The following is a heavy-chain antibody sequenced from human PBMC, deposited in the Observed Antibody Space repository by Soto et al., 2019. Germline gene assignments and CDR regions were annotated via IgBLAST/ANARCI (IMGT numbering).Heavy chain of an antibody. D-gene: IGHD4-17*01. V-gene: IGHV3-23*01. Sequence: EVNLLESGGGLLQPGGSLRLSCVASGFSFTSYAMAWVRQAPGMGLEWVCTVTVSGDYTYYSDPVKGRFTISRDNSKNPVYLQLSSLRADDTAVYYCARVGYGDLAQWGQGTWVTVSS. CDR3: ARVGYGDLAQ. J-gene: IGHJ4*02. CDR1: GFSFTSYA. CDR2: VTVSGDYT.